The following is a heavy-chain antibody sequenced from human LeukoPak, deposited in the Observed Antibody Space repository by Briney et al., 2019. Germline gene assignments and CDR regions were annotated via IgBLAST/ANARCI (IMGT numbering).Heavy chain of an antibody. J-gene: IGHJ4*02. CDR2: ISNDGNNK. CDR3: ARGRWLQPFDY. V-gene: IGHV3-30*03. Sequence: GGSLRLSCAASGFPFSSYGMHWVRQAPGKGLEWVAAISNDGNNKFYADSVKGRFTISRDNPKNTMNLQMNSLRAEDTAVYYCARGRWLQPFDYWGQGTLVTVSS. D-gene: IGHD5-24*01. CDR1: GFPFSSYG.